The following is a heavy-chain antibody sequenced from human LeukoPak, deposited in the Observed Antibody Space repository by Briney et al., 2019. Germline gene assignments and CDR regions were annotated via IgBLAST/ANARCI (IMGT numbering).Heavy chain of an antibody. D-gene: IGHD1-26*01. CDR3: ARGGSYSEYLQH. CDR1: GYXFTGNY. Sequence: ASVKVSCKSSGYXFTGNYMHWVRQAPGQGLEWMGWINPNSGGTNYAQMLQGRVTFTRDTSVSTVYMELSRLRSDDTAVYCCARGGSYSEYLQHWGQGTLVTVSS. J-gene: IGHJ1*01. CDR2: INPNSGGT. V-gene: IGHV1-2*02.